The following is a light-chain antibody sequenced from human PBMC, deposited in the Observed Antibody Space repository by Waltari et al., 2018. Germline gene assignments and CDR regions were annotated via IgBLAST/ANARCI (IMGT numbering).Light chain of an antibody. V-gene: IGKV1-17*01. Sequence: DIPMTQSPSSLSASVGDTVTITCRASQGIRNDLDWFQQKPGKAPKRLIYVASSLQSGVPSRFSGSGSGTEFTLTISSLQPEDFATYYCLQHNSYPRAFGQGTRVEVK. CDR3: LQHNSYPRA. CDR2: VAS. J-gene: IGKJ1*01. CDR1: QGIRND.